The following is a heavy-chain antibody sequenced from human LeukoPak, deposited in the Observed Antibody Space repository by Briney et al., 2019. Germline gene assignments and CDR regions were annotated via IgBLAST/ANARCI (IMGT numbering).Heavy chain of an antibody. Sequence: GGSLRLSCAASGFTVSNNYMSWVRQAPGKGLEWVSVIYSNANTYYADSVKGRFTISRDNSKNTLYLQMDSLRAEDTAIYYCARGDWGRSDGICYQSYFDYWGQGTLVTVSS. V-gene: IGHV3-53*01. CDR1: GFTVSNNY. CDR3: ARGDWGRSDGICYQSYFDY. J-gene: IGHJ4*02. CDR2: IYSNANT. D-gene: IGHD2-8*01.